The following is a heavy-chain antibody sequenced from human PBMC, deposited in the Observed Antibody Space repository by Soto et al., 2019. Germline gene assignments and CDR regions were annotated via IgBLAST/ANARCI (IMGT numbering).Heavy chain of an antibody. Sequence: SETLSLTCTVSGGSISSYYWSWIRQPPGKGLEWIGYIYYSGSTNYNPSLKSRVTISVDTSKNQFSLKLSSVTAADTAVYYCARGRDYDISPFDYWGQGTLVTVYS. CDR1: GGSISSYY. D-gene: IGHD3-9*01. CDR2: IYYSGST. CDR3: ARGRDYDISPFDY. J-gene: IGHJ4*02. V-gene: IGHV4-59*01.